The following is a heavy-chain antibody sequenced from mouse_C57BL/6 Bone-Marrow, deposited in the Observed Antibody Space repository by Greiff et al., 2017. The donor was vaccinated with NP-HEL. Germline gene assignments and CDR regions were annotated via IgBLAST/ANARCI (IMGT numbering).Heavy chain of an antibody. V-gene: IGHV5-15*01. Sequence: DVKLVESGGGLVQPGGSLKLSCAASGFTFSDYGMAWVRQAPRKGPEWVAFISNLAYSIYYADTVTGRSTISIENDKNTLYLEMSSMRSEETAMYYCARLDYGYDCWYFDDWGTGTTVTVSS. CDR3: ARLDYGYDCWYFDD. D-gene: IGHD2-2*01. CDR1: GFTFSDYG. J-gene: IGHJ1*03. CDR2: ISNLAYSI.